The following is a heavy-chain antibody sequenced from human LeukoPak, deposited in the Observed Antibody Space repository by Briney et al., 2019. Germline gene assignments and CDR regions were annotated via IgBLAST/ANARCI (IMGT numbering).Heavy chain of an antibody. CDR2: LYYSGST. CDR1: GGSIGSYY. CDR3: ARHEGPWGDFDY. D-gene: IGHD3-16*01. J-gene: IGHJ4*02. Sequence: SETLSLTCTVSGGSIGSYYWSWIRQPPGKGLERIGYLYYSGSTNYNPSLKSRVTMSVDTSKKQFSLKLTSVTAADTAVYYCARHEGPWGDFDYWGQGTLVTVSS. V-gene: IGHV4-59*08.